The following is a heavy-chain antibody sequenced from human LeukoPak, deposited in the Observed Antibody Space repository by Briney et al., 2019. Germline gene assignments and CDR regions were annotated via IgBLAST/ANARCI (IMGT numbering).Heavy chain of an antibody. J-gene: IGHJ5*02. V-gene: IGHV1-2*02. CDR2: TNPNSGGT. D-gene: IGHD5-24*01. Sequence: PSVKVSCKASGYTFTGYYMHWVRQAPGQGLEWMGWTNPNSGGTNYAQKFQGRVTMTRDTSISTAYMELSRLRSDDTAVYYCAREGRTLEMATWWFDPWGQGTLVTVSS. CDR1: GYTFTGYY. CDR3: AREGRTLEMATWWFDP.